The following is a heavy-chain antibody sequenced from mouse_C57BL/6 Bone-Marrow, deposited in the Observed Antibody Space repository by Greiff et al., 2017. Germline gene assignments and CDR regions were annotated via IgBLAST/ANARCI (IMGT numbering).Heavy chain of an antibody. CDR2: IDPEDGET. Sequence: VQLQQSGAELVKPGASVKLSCTASGFNIKDYYMHWVKQRTEQGLEWIGRIDPEDGETKYAPQFQGKDTITADTSSNTAYLQLSSLTSEDTAVYYCAPHYYGKGFDVWGTGTTVTVSS. D-gene: IGHD1-2*01. J-gene: IGHJ1*03. V-gene: IGHV14-2*01. CDR3: APHYYGKGFDV. CDR1: GFNIKDYY.